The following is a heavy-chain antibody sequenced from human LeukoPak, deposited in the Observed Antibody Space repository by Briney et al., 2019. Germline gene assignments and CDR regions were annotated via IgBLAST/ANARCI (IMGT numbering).Heavy chain of an antibody. D-gene: IGHD6-19*01. Sequence: GVSLRLSCAASGFSFSSYYMSWVRQAPGKGLEWVALINPDGSERYYVDSVKGRFTISRDNARNSLYLQMDSLRDDDTAMYFCTRDLAAVPGPRMDVWGQGTTVTVSS. CDR2: INPDGSER. V-gene: IGHV3-7*03. CDR1: GFSFSSYY. CDR3: TRDLAAVPGPRMDV. J-gene: IGHJ6*02.